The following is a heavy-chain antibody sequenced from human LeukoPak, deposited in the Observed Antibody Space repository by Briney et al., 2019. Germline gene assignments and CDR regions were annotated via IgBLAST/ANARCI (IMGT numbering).Heavy chain of an antibody. J-gene: IGHJ4*02. D-gene: IGHD1-26*01. CDR1: GFTFSSYA. V-gene: IGHV3-30-3*01. CDR3: AREGKEWELLV. CDR2: ISYDGSNK. Sequence: GGSLRLSCAASGFTFSSYAMHWVRQAPGKGLEWVAVISYDGSNKYYADSVKGRFTISRDNSKNTLYLQMNSLRAEDTAVYYCAREGKEWELLVWGQGTLVTVSS.